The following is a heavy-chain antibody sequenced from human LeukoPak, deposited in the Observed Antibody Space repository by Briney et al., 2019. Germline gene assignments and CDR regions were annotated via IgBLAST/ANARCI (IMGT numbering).Heavy chain of an antibody. V-gene: IGHV4-59*01. CDR1: GGSISSYY. J-gene: IGHJ6*04. CDR2: IYYSGST. Sequence: PSETLSLTCTVSGGSISSYYWSWIRQPPGKGLEWIGYIYYSGSTNYNPSLKSRVTISVDTSKNQFSLKLSSVTAADTAVYYCARADAVAGTEGDYYYCGMDVWGKGTTVTVSS. CDR3: ARADAVAGTEGDYYYCGMDV. D-gene: IGHD6-19*01.